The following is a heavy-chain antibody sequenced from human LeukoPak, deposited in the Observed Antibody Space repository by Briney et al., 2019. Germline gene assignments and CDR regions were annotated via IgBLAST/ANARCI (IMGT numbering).Heavy chain of an antibody. V-gene: IGHV6-1*01. CDR3: ARDVDTAFDY. CDR1: GDIVSSNSAA. Sequence: SQTLSLTCAISGDIVSSNSAAWNWIRQSPARGLEWLVRTYYRSKLYKDYAGTVKIRITINPDTSKNQFSLQLNSVTPEDTAVYYCARDVDTAFDYWGQGTLVTVSS. CDR2: TYYRSKLYK. D-gene: IGHD5-18*01. J-gene: IGHJ4*02.